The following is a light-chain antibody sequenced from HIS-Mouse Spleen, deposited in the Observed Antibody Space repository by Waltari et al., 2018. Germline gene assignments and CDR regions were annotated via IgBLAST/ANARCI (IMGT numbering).Light chain of an antibody. CDR1: SSNIGSNY. V-gene: IGLV1-47*01. Sequence: QSVLTQPPSASGTPGQRVTISCSGSSSNIGSNYVYWYQQLPGTAPKLLIYRNNQRPSVVPDRFSGSKSGTSASLAISVLRSEDEADYYCAAWDDSLSGRVFGGGTKLTVL. CDR3: AAWDDSLSGRV. J-gene: IGLJ3*02. CDR2: RNN.